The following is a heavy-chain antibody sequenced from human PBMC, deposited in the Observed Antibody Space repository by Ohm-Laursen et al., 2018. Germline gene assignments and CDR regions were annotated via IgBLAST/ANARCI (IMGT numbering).Heavy chain of an antibody. CDR1: GFIFSSYA. CDR3: AKEGSGYYYGPLDI. J-gene: IGHJ3*02. Sequence: SLRLSCAASGFIFSSYAMSWVRQAPGKGLEWVSTTSYSGDSTYYADSVKGRFTISRDNSKNTLYLQMNSLRAEDTAVYYCAKEGSGYYYGPLDIWGQGTMVTVSS. V-gene: IGHV3-23*01. D-gene: IGHD3-22*01. CDR2: TSYSGDST.